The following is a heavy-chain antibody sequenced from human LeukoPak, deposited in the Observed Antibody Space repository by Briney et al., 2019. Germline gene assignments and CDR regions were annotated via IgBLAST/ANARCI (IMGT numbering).Heavy chain of an antibody. V-gene: IGHV4-34*01. CDR3: ARGGLVTRGPWFDP. CDR2: INHSGST. CDR1: GGSFSGYY. Sequence: PSETLSLTCAVYGGSFSGYYWSWIRQPPGKGLEWIGEINHSGSTNYNPSLKSRVTISVDTSKNQFSLKLSSVTAADTAVYYCARGGLVTRGPWFDPWGQGTLVTVSS. J-gene: IGHJ5*02. D-gene: IGHD3/OR15-3a*01.